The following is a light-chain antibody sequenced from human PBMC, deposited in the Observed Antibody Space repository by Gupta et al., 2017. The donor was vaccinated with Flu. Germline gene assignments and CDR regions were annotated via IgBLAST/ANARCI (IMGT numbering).Light chain of an antibody. CDR2: WAS. V-gene: IGKV4-1*01. J-gene: IGKJ1*01. CDR3: QQYYSNPRT. Sequence: DIVMTQSPDSLAVSLGERATINCKSSQSVLYSSNNKNFLAWYQHKPGQPPKLLIYWASTRESGVPDRFSGSGSGTDFTLTISSLQAEDVAVYYCQQYYSNPRTFGRGTKVEI. CDR1: QSVLYSSNNKNF.